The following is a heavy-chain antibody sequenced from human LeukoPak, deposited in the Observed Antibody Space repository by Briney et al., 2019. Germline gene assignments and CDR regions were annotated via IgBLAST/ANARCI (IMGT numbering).Heavy chain of an antibody. CDR2: IYHSGST. V-gene: IGHV4-38-2*02. D-gene: IGHD2-21*02. CDR3: ARHQGMVVTAIRGYNWFDP. CDR1: GYSISSGYY. J-gene: IGHJ5*02. Sequence: SETLSLTCTVSGYSISSGYYWGCIRQPPGKGLEWIGSIYHSGSTSYNPSLKSRVTISVDTSKNQFSLKLSSVTAADAAVTDCARHQGMVVTAIRGYNWFDPWGQGTLVTVS.